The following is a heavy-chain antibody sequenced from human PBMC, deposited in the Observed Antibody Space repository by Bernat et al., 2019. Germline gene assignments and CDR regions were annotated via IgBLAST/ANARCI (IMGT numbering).Heavy chain of an antibody. CDR2: ISSSSSYI. D-gene: IGHD2-2*01. Sequence: EVQLVESGGGLVKPGGSLRLSCAASGFTFSSYSMNWVRQAPGKGLEWVSYISSSSSYIYYADSVKGRFTISRDNAKNSLYLQMNSLRAEDTAVYYCAGGYCSSTGCYGQADHWGQGTLVTVSS. V-gene: IGHV3-21*05. J-gene: IGHJ4*02. CDR1: GFTFSSYS. CDR3: AGGYCSSTGCYGQADH.